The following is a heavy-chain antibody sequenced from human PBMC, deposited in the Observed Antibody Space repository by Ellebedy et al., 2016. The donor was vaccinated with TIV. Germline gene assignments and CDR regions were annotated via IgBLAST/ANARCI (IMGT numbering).Heavy chain of an antibody. CDR3: ARGRVVVVPAAMNNWFDP. CDR2: INHSGST. J-gene: IGHJ5*02. D-gene: IGHD2-2*01. Sequence: MPGGSLRLSCAVYGGSFGGYYWSWIRQPPGKGLEWIGEINHSGSTNYNPSLKSRVTISVDTSKNQFSLKLSSVTAADTAVYYCARGRVVVVPAAMNNWFDPWGQGTLVTVSS. CDR1: GGSFGGYY. V-gene: IGHV4-34*01.